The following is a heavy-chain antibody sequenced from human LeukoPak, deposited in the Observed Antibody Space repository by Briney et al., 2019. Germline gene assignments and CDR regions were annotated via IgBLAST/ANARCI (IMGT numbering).Heavy chain of an antibody. J-gene: IGHJ6*03. CDR2: IKQDGSEK. Sequence: GRSLRLSCVVSGFTFSSYWMSWVRQAPGKGLEWAANIKQDGSEKYYVDSVKGRFTISRDNAENSLYLQMNSLGPEDTAVYYCARDPYSGNYGNYYYYYMDVWGKGTTVTISS. D-gene: IGHD1-26*01. CDR3: ARDPYSGNYGNYYYYYMDV. CDR1: GFTFSSYW. V-gene: IGHV3-7*01.